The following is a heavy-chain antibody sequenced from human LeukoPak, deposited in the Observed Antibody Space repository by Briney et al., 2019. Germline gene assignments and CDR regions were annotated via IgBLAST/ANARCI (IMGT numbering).Heavy chain of an antibody. Sequence: SETLSLTCTVSGGSISSGTHYWTWIRQPAGKGLEWIGRVYISGTTYYNPALKSRVTISIDTSKNQFSLKLKSETAADTAVYFCARDGASYGSNWFDSWGQGTRVTVSS. J-gene: IGHJ5*01. CDR2: VYISGTT. CDR3: ARDGASYGSNWFDS. V-gene: IGHV4-61*02. CDR1: GGSISSGTHY. D-gene: IGHD3-10*01.